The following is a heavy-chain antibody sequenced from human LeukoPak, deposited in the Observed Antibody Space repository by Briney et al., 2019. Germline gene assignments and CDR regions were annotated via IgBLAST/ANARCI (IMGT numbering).Heavy chain of an antibody. Sequence: PGGSLRLSCAASGFTFSSYAMTWVRQAPGKGLEWVSAISGSGGTTYYADSAKGRLTISRDNAKNTLYLQMSSLRAEDTAIYYCAKDRAGKTAMLRHFEYWGQGTLVTVSS. V-gene: IGHV3-23*01. CDR2: ISGSGGTT. J-gene: IGHJ4*02. CDR1: GFTFSSYA. CDR3: AKDRAGKTAMLRHFEY. D-gene: IGHD5-18*01.